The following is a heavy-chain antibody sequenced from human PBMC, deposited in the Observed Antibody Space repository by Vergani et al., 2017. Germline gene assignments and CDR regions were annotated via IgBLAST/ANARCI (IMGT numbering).Heavy chain of an antibody. V-gene: IGHV3-30*02. CDR2: IQFDGSNQ. D-gene: IGHD3-16*01. Sequence: VQLLESGGGLVKPGGSLRLSCATSGFTLSNSDMQWIRQGPGKGLEFVAFIQFDGSNQYYADSVKGRFTLSRDFSKNTLYLQMNSLRTDDTATYYCAKHFRGWGSDYWGQGTQVMVSS. CDR1: GFTLSNSD. J-gene: IGHJ4*02. CDR3: AKHFRGWGSDY.